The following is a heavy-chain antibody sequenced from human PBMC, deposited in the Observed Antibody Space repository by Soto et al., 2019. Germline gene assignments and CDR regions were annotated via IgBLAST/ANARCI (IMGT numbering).Heavy chain of an antibody. D-gene: IGHD1-26*01. CDR1: CYTFTSYV. J-gene: IGHJ4*02. CDR2: ISAYNGNT. Sequence: QVQLVQSGAEVKKPGASLKVSCKASCYTFTSYVISWVRQAPGQELEGMGWISAYNGNTIDAQTLQGRVTMTTDTSASTAYMELRSVRSDDTAVYYCARDQGGSYYYWGQGTLVTVSS. V-gene: IGHV1-18*01. CDR3: ARDQGGSYYY.